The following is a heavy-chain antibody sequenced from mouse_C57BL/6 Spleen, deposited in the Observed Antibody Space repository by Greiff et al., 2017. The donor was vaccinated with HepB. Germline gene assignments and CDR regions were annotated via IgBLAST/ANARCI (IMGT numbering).Heavy chain of an antibody. V-gene: IGHV1-69*01. CDR2: IDPSDSYT. CDR1: GYTFTSYW. J-gene: IGHJ2*01. Sequence: QVQLQQPGAELVMPGASVKLSCKASGYTFTSYWMHWVKQRPGQGLEWIGEIDPSDSYTNYNQTFKGKSTLTVDKSSSTAYMQLSSLTSEDSAVYYCARDYYGSPDYWGQGTTLTVSS. D-gene: IGHD1-1*01. CDR3: ARDYYGSPDY.